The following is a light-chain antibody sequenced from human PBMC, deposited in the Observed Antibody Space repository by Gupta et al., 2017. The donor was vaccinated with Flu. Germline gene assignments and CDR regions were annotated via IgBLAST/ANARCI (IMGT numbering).Light chain of an antibody. CDR3: QQYNNWPPGT. CDR2: GPS. J-gene: IGKJ5*01. CDR1: QTISNN. V-gene: IGKV3-15*01. Sequence: MTQSPATLSVSPGERVTLSCRASQTISNNLAWYQHKPGQAPRLLIYGPSARDTGVPARFSGSGSGTEFTLTISSLQSEDFAVYYWQQYNNWPPGTFGQGTRLEIK.